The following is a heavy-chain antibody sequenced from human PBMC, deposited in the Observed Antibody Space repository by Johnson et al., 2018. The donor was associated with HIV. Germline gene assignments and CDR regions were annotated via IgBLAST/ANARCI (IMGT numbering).Heavy chain of an antibody. D-gene: IGHD3-22*01. CDR1: AFTFSSND. V-gene: IGHV3-30-3*01. Sequence: QVQLVESGGGLVQPGGSLRLSCGASAFTFSSNDMKWVRQAPGKGLEWVAVISYDGSNKYYADSVKGRFTISRDNSKNTLYLQMNSLRAEDTAVYYCARDATYYYDSSGYHDAFDIWGQGTMVTVSS. CDR3: ARDATYYYDSSGYHDAFDI. CDR2: ISYDGSNK. J-gene: IGHJ3*02.